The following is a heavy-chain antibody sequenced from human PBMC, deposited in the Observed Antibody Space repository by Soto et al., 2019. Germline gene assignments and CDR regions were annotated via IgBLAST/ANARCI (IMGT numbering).Heavy chain of an antibody. D-gene: IGHD3-3*01. Sequence: SETLSLTCAVYGGSFSGYYWSWIRQPPGKGLEWIGEINHSGSTNYNPSLKSRVTISVDTSKNQFSLKLSSVTAADTAVYYCARAYYDFWSGYYTPTRYNWFDPWGQGTLVTVSS. CDR2: INHSGST. V-gene: IGHV4-34*01. CDR1: GGSFSGYY. J-gene: IGHJ5*02. CDR3: ARAYYDFWSGYYTPTRYNWFDP.